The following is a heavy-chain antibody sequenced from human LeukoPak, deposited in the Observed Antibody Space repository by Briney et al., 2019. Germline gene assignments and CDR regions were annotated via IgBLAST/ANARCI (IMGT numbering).Heavy chain of an antibody. Sequence: ASVKVSCKASGYTFTSYGISWVRQAPGQGLEWMGWINPNSGGTNYAQKFQGRVTMTRDTSISTAYMELSRLRSDDTAVYYCAREIVVVSNFDYWGQGTLVTVSS. CDR2: INPNSGGT. CDR1: GYTFTSYG. CDR3: AREIVVVSNFDY. V-gene: IGHV1-2*02. D-gene: IGHD3-22*01. J-gene: IGHJ4*02.